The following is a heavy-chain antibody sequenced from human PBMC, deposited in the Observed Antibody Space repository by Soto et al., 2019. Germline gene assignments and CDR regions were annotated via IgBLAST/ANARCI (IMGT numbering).Heavy chain of an antibody. J-gene: IGHJ5*02. CDR2: IIPLFGTT. CDR3: ARGATHGSSWYFWFDP. D-gene: IGHD6-13*01. V-gene: IGHV1-69*01. CDR1: GGTFSTYP. Sequence: QVQLVQSGAEVRMPGSSVKVSCKASGGTFSTYPINWVRQAPGQGLEWMGGIIPLFGTTNYAQKFKGRVTITADESTSTAYMELSSLRAEDAARDYCARGATHGSSWYFWFDPWGQGTLVTVSS.